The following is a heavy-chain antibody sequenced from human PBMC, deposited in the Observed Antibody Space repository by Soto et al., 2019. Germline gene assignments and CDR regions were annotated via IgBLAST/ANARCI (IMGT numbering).Heavy chain of an antibody. D-gene: IGHD3-3*01. CDR3: ESRPHNCKYYGVLDY. Sequence: GGSLRLSCAASGIIFTNYWMTWIRQAPGKGLEWVANIKRDGTERDYADSVKGRFTISRDNVKNSLYLQMNSLRPEDTATYYCESRPHNCKYYGVLDYWGQGTLVTVSS. CDR1: GIIFTNYW. J-gene: IGHJ4*02. CDR2: IKRDGTER. V-gene: IGHV3-7*03.